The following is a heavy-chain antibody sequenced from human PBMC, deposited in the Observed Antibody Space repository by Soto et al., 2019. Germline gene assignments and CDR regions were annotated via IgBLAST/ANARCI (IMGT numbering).Heavy chain of an antibody. CDR3: ARDVSAAIDY. D-gene: IGHD6-25*01. CDR2: TYYRSKWYN. V-gene: IGHV6-1*01. Sequence: PSQTLSITCAISGDRVSSNTAAWNWVRQSPSRGLEWLGRTYYRSKWYNDYALSVKDRIIISPDTSKNQFSLHLNSVTPEDTAVYYCARDVSAAIDYWIQGALVTVSS. J-gene: IGHJ4*02. CDR1: GDRVSSNTAA.